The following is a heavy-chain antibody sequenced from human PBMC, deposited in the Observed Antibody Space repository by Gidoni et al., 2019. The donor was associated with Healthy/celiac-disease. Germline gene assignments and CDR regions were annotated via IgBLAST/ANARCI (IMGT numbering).Heavy chain of an antibody. V-gene: IGHV4-31*03. J-gene: IGHJ6*02. CDR2: LYYSGST. D-gene: IGHD4-4*01. CDR1: GGSISTGGYY. Sequence: QVQLQESGPGLVKPSPTLSLTCTVSGGSISTGGYYWSWIRQHPGQGLEWIGYLYYSGSTYYNPSLKSRVTISVDTTKNQFSLKLSSVTAADTAVYYCARGDYSNWGEGYYYGMDVWGQGTTVTVSS. CDR3: ARGDYSNWGEGYYYGMDV.